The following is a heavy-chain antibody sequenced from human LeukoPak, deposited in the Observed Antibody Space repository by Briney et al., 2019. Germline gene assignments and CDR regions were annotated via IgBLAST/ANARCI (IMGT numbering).Heavy chain of an antibody. Sequence: SETLSLTCTVSGGSISSSSYYWGWIRQPPGKGLEWIGSIYYSGSTYYNPSLKSRVTISEDTSKNQFSLKLSSVTAADTAVYYCARTDIVVVVAAQRGIEFFDYWGQGTLVTVSS. CDR1: GGSISSSSYY. V-gene: IGHV4-39*07. CDR3: ARTDIVVVVAAQRGIEFFDY. D-gene: IGHD2-15*01. CDR2: IYYSGST. J-gene: IGHJ4*02.